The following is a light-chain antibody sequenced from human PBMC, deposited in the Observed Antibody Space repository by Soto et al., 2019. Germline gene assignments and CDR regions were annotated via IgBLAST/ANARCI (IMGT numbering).Light chain of an antibody. CDR2: EGS. Sequence: QSALTQPASVSGSPGQSITISCTGTSSDVGSYNLASWYQQHPGKAPKLMIYEGSKRPSGVSNRFSGSKSGNTASLTISGLQAEDEADYYCCSYAGSSTWVFGGGTTLTVL. CDR1: SSDVGSYNL. V-gene: IGLV2-23*01. CDR3: CSYAGSSTWV. J-gene: IGLJ3*02.